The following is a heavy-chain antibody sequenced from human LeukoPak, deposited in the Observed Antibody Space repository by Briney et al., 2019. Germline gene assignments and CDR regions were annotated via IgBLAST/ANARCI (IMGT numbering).Heavy chain of an antibody. CDR3: ARHRGARWLVSGYYYYYMDV. J-gene: IGHJ6*03. CDR1: GYSFTSYW. V-gene: IGHV5-51*01. D-gene: IGHD6-19*01. CDR2: IYPGDSDT. Sequence: GESLKISCKGSGYSFTSYWIGWVRQMPGKGLEWMGIIYPGDSDTRYSPSFQGQVTISADKSISTAYLQWSSLKASDTAMYYCARHRGARWLVSGYYYYYMDVWGKGTTVTVSS.